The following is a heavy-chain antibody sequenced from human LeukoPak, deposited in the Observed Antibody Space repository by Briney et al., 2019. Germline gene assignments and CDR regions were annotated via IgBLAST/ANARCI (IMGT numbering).Heavy chain of an antibody. Sequence: ASVKVSCKASGYTFTGYYMHWVRQAPGQGLEWMGWINPNSGGTNYAQKFQGRVTMTRDTSISTAYMELSRLRSDDTAVYYCARGLRFGEPVNNWFDPWGQGTLVTVSS. CDR3: ARGLRFGEPVNNWFDP. D-gene: IGHD3-10*01. J-gene: IGHJ5*02. V-gene: IGHV1-2*02. CDR2: INPNSGGT. CDR1: GYTFTGYY.